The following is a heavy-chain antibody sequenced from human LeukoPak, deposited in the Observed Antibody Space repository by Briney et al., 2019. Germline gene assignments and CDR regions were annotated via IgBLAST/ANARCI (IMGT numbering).Heavy chain of an antibody. J-gene: IGHJ4*02. V-gene: IGHV1-69*13. D-gene: IGHD3-9*01. Sequence: GASVKVSCKASGGTFSSYAISWVRQAPGQGLEWMRGIIPIFGTANYAQKFQGRVTITADESTSTAYMELSSLRSEDTAVYYCARDGPYTIVAAGGYFDYWGQGTLVTVSS. CDR1: GGTFSSYA. CDR2: IIPIFGTA. CDR3: ARDGPYTIVAAGGYFDY.